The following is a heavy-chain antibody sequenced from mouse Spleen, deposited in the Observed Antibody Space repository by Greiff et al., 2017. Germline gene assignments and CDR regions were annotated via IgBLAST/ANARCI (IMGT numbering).Heavy chain of an antibody. Sequence: QVTLKVSGPGILQSSQTLSLTCSFSGFSLSTSGMGVSWIRQPSGKGLEWLAHIYWDDDKRYNPSLKSRLTISKDTSRNQVFLKITSVDTADTATYYCARAYYSYYSYDYYWYFDVWGAGTTVTVSS. CDR3: ARAYYSYYSYDYYWYFDV. D-gene: IGHD2-12*01. CDR2: IYWDDDK. CDR1: GFSLSTSGMG. J-gene: IGHJ1*01. V-gene: IGHV8-12*01.